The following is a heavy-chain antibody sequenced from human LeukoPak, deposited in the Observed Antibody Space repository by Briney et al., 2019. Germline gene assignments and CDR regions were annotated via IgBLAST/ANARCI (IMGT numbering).Heavy chain of an antibody. Sequence: GGSLRLSCAASGFTFSSYAMSWVRQAPGKGLEWVSSISSSSSYIYYADSVKGRFTISRDNAKNSLYLQMNSLRAEDTAVYYCARGDGDYYFDYWGQGTLVTVSS. J-gene: IGHJ4*02. V-gene: IGHV3-21*01. CDR3: ARGDGDYYFDY. D-gene: IGHD4-17*01. CDR2: ISSSSSYI. CDR1: GFTFSSYA.